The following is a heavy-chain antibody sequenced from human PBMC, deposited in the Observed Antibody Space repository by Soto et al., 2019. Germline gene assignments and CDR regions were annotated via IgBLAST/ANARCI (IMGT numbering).Heavy chain of an antibody. CDR2: IAPSDSHA. V-gene: IGHV5-10-1*01. J-gene: IGHJ5*01. CDR3: ARITRSRHCVTKNCYSVARFDP. CDR1: GSTFSTYW. Sequence: GESLKISCQASGSTFSTYWISWVRELPGKDLEWMGTIAPSDSHANYSYSFQGHVSMSVDKSIGTAYLKWSGLKASDSAMYYCARITRSRHCVTKNCYSVARFDPWGQGTLVTVS. D-gene: IGHD6-13*01.